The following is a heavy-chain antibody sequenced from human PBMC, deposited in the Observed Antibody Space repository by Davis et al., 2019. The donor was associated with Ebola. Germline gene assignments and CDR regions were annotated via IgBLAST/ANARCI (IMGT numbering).Heavy chain of an antibody. CDR3: ARGRGGYWWSIDAFDI. CDR1: GGTFSSYA. J-gene: IGHJ3*02. D-gene: IGHD2-8*02. CDR2: IIPILGIA. V-gene: IGHV1-69*04. Sequence: AASVKVSCKASGGTFSSYAISWVRQAPGQGLEWMGRIIPILGIANYAQKFQGRVTITADKSTSTAYMELSSLRSEDTAVYYCARGRGGYWWSIDAFDIWGQGTMVTVSS.